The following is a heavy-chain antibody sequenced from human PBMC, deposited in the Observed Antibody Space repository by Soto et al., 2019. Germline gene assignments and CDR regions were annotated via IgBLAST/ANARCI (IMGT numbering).Heavy chain of an antibody. CDR2: INTDNGNT. CDR3: ARSRVRGGYYFDY. J-gene: IGHJ4*02. V-gene: IGHV1-3*04. Sequence: QVQVVQSGAEVKKPGASVTVSCKASGYTFTTYAIHWVRQAPGQSLEWMGWINTDNGNTYYSQKMQARVTITRDTSASTDYTELSRLRSEDTAVYYCARSRVRGGYYFDYGGQGALVTVSS. D-gene: IGHD3-16*01. CDR1: GYTFTTYA.